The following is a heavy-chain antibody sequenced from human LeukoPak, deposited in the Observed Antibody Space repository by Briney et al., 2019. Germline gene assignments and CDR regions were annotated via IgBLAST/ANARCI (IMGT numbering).Heavy chain of an antibody. V-gene: IGHV4-34*01. CDR1: GGSFSGYY. CDR2: INHSGST. CDR3: ARGKPSGRFNWFDR. D-gene: IGHD3-16*01. J-gene: IGHJ5*02. Sequence: PSETLSLTCAVYGGSFSGYYWSWIRQPPGKGLEWIGEINHSGSTNYNPSLKSRVTISVDTSKNQFSLKLSSVTAADTAVYYCARGKPSGRFNWFDRWGQGTLVTVSS.